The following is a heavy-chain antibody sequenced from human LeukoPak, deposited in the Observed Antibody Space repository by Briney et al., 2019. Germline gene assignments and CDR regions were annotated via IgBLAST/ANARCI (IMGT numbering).Heavy chain of an antibody. CDR3: AKSLSGSYDY. V-gene: IGHV3-30*18. Sequence: GRSLRLSCAASGFTFSSYGMHWVRKAPGKGLEWVAAISYDGSDKYYADSVKGRFTISGDNSKNTLYLQMNSLRAEDTAIYYCAKSLSGSYDYWGQGTLVTVSS. CDR2: ISYDGSDK. D-gene: IGHD1-26*01. J-gene: IGHJ4*02. CDR1: GFTFSSYG.